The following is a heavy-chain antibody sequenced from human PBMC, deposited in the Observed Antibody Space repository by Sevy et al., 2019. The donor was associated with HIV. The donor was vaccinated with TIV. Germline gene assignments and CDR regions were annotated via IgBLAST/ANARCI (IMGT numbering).Heavy chain of an antibody. D-gene: IGHD2-2*01. Sequence: GGSLRLSCAASGFTFSSYEMNWVRQAPGKGLEWVSYISSSGSTIYYADSVKGRFTISRDNAKNSLYLQMNGLRAEDTAVYYCARDSLTVVVPAAMWFVDKYYYYGMDVWGQGTTVTVSS. CDR1: GFTFSSYE. J-gene: IGHJ6*02. V-gene: IGHV3-48*03. CDR2: ISSSGSTI. CDR3: ARDSLTVVVPAAMWFVDKYYYYGMDV.